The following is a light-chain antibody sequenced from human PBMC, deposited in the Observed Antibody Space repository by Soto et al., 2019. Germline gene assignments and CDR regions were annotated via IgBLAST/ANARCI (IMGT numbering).Light chain of an antibody. Sequence: QSVLTQPASVSGSPGQSITISCTGSSNDIGAYKHVSWYHQYPGKAPKLIIFEVSNRPSGVSNRFSGSKSGNTASRTIAGLQAEVEADYHCSSYTTGSTLYVFGAGTKVTVL. CDR1: SNDIGAYKH. V-gene: IGLV2-14*01. CDR3: SSYTTGSTLYV. J-gene: IGLJ1*01. CDR2: EVS.